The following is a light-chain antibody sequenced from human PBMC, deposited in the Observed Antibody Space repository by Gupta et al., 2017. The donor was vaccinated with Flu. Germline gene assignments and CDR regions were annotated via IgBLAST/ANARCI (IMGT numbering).Light chain of an antibody. Sequence: EIQMIHSPSTQSASVGDRVTITCRASQSISSWLAWYQQKPGKAPKLLIYKASSLDSGVPSRFSGSGSGTEFTLTISSLQPDDFATYFCQQYNTYPVTFGQGTKLEIK. CDR2: KAS. CDR1: QSISSW. J-gene: IGKJ2*01. CDR3: QQYNTYPVT. V-gene: IGKV1-5*03.